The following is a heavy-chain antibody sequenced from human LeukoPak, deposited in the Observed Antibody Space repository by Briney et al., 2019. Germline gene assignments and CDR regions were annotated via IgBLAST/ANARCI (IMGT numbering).Heavy chain of an antibody. D-gene: IGHD6-19*01. CDR1: GFTFRNHA. CDR2: SGGSGNDA. CDR3: ARRGGSNGWGAFDI. J-gene: IGHJ3*02. V-gene: IGHV3-23*01. Sequence: DPGGSLSLSCVASGFTFRNHAMNWVRQAPGKGLEWVSTSGGSGNDAYYGDSVKGRFTISRDNSKNTLYLQMNSLSRADTALYYCARRGGSNGWGAFDIWGQGTMVTVSS.